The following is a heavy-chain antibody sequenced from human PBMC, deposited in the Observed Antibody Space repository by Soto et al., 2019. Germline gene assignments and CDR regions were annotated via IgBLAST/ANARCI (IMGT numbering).Heavy chain of an antibody. V-gene: IGHV3-33*01. J-gene: IGHJ4*02. CDR2: IWYDGSNK. Sequence: QVQLVESGGGVVQPGRSLRLSCAASGFTFSSYGMHWVRQAPGKGLEWVAVIWYDGSNKYYADSVKGRFTISRDNSKNTLYLQMNSLRADDTAVYYCARVVYDIVATIELEYYFDYWGQGTLVTVSS. CDR1: GFTFSSYG. CDR3: ARVVYDIVATIELEYYFDY. D-gene: IGHD5-12*01.